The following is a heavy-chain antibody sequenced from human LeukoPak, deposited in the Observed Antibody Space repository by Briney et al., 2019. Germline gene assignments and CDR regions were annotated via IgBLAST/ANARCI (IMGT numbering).Heavy chain of an antibody. J-gene: IGHJ4*02. V-gene: IGHV3-30*02. D-gene: IGHD2-2*01. CDR2: IRSDGRDR. CDR3: ARQAVVPAAMEGYFDY. Sequence: PGGSLRLSCAASGFTFSSYGMNWVRQAPGKGLEWVAFIRSDGRDRYYADSVKGRFTISRDNSKNTLYLQMNSLRAEDTAVYYCARQAVVPAAMEGYFDYWGQGTLVTVSS. CDR1: GFTFSSYG.